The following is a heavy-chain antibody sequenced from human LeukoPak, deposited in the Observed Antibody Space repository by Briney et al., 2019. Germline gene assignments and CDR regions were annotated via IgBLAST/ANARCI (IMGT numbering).Heavy chain of an antibody. Sequence: PSETLSLTCAVYGGSFSGYYWIWIRQPPGKGLEWIGEIYHSGSTNYNPSLKSRVTISVDKSKNQFSLKLSSVTAADTAVYYCARFVVGGIRGVPYYFDYWGQGTLVTVSS. CDR1: GGSFSGYY. J-gene: IGHJ4*02. CDR2: IYHSGST. CDR3: ARFVVGGIRGVPYYFDY. V-gene: IGHV4-34*01. D-gene: IGHD3-10*01.